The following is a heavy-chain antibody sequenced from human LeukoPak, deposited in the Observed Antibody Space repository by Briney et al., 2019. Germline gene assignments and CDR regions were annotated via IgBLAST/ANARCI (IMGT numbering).Heavy chain of an antibody. CDR3: AKLSDYYDSSGYPLNWFDP. Sequence: PGGSLRLSCAASGFIFSSYGMHWVRQAPGKGLEWVTFIRFDGSNTYYSDSVKGRFTISRDNSKNTLYLQMNSLRAEDTAVYYCAKLSDYYDSSGYPLNWFDPWGQGTLVTVSS. V-gene: IGHV3-30*02. CDR1: GFIFSSYG. D-gene: IGHD3-22*01. CDR2: IRFDGSNT. J-gene: IGHJ5*02.